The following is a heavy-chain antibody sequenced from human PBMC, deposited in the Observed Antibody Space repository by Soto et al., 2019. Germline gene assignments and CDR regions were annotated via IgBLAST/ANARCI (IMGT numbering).Heavy chain of an antibody. J-gene: IGHJ4*02. Sequence: SVKVSCKASGGTFSSYAISWVRQAPGQGLEWMGGIIPIFGTANYAQKFQGRVTITADESMSTAYMELSSLRSEDTAVYYCASSLPGSYYDSSGYYYPVYYFDYWGQGTLVTVSS. CDR3: ASSLPGSYYDSSGYYYPVYYFDY. V-gene: IGHV1-69*13. D-gene: IGHD3-22*01. CDR1: GGTFSSYA. CDR2: IIPIFGTA.